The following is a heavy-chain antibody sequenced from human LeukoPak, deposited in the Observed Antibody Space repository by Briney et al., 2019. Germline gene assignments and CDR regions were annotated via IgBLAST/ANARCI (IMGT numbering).Heavy chain of an antibody. Sequence: GGSLTLSCAASGFTYSSYAMRWVRQAAGRGVEWVAAIIGSDRSTSYAAPVNPTFTIRRDNSKNTTYIQMTRLRAEDTAVYSCAKGARRDWGPHAHWYFDLWGRRTLVTASS. V-gene: IGHV3-23*01. CDR3: AKGARRDWGPHAHWYFDL. D-gene: IGHD7-27*01. CDR1: GFTYSSYA. CDR2: IIGSDRST. J-gene: IGHJ2*01.